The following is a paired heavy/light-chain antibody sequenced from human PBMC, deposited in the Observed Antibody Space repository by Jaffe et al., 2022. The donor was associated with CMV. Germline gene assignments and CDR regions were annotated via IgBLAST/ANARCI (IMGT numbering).Heavy chain of an antibody. Sequence: QLQLQESGPGLVKPSETLSLTCTVSGGSIGRSTYYWGWIRQPPGKGLEWIGSIFYSGSMYYNPSLKSRVTISVDTSKNQFSLKLNSVTAADTAVYYCARHYITSSNFDYWGQGTLVTVSS. CDR1: GGSIGRSTYY. CDR3: ARHYITSSNFDY. D-gene: IGHD6-6*01. V-gene: IGHV4-39*01. J-gene: IGHJ4*02. CDR2: IFYSGSM.
Light chain of an antibody. Sequence: EIVLTQSPDFQSVTPKEKVTITCRASQSIGSSLHWYQLKPDQSPKLLIKYASQSISGVPSRFSGSGSGTDFTLTINSLEAEDAATYYCHQSSSLPLTFGGGTKVEIK. CDR1: QSIGSS. CDR3: HQSSSLPLT. CDR2: YAS. J-gene: IGKJ4*01. V-gene: IGKV6-21*02.